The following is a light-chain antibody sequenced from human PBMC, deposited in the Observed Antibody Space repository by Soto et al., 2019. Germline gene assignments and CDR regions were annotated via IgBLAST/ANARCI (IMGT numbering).Light chain of an antibody. CDR2: SAS. J-gene: IGKJ1*01. V-gene: IGKV3-15*01. CDR1: QNIDTK. Sequence: IVMVQSPATLSASPGESVILSCRASQNIDTKLAWYRQRPGQAPRLLIYSASIRATGIPARFSGSGSGTEFTLTISGLQSEDFAVYYCQQYKEWRTFGQGTNVDI. CDR3: QQYKEWRT.